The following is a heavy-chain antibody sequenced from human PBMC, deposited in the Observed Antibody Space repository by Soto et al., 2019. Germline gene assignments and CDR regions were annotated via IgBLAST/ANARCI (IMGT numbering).Heavy chain of an antibody. CDR3: AHGTGWLFDY. Sequence: QITLKESGPTLVKPTQTLTLTCTFSGFSLSTTEVGVGWIRQPPGKALEWLALLYWNDDNRYSPSLRSRLTLTKDTSKTHVVLTMTNMDPVYPATYYCAHGTGWLFDYWGQGTLVTVSS. V-gene: IGHV2-5*01. D-gene: IGHD6-19*01. J-gene: IGHJ4*02. CDR2: LYWNDDN. CDR1: GFSLSTTEVG.